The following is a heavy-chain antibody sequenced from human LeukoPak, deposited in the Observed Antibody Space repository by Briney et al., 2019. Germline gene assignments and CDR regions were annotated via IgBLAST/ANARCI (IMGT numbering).Heavy chain of an antibody. CDR3: ARGGGSDGIYYYYYMDV. CDR2: IYYSGST. V-gene: IGHV4-59*01. Sequence: PSEPLSLTCTVSGGSISSYYWSWIRQPPGKGLEWIGYIYYSGSTNYNPSLKNRVTISVDKSKNQFTLKLSSVTAADTAVYYCARGGGSDGIYYYYYMDVWGKGTTVTVSS. CDR1: GGSISSYY. D-gene: IGHD6-25*01. J-gene: IGHJ6*03.